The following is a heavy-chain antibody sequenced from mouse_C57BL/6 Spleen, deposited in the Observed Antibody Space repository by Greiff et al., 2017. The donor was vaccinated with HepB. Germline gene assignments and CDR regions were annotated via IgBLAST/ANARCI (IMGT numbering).Heavy chain of an antibody. D-gene: IGHD2-1*01. J-gene: IGHJ2*01. CDR2: IDPETGGT. V-gene: IGHV1-15*01. Sequence: QVQLQQSGAELVRPGASVTLSCKASGYTFTDYEMHWVKQTPVHGLEWIGAIDPETGGTAYNQKFKGKAILTADKSSSTAYMELRSLTSEDSAVYYCTRLGNYSVDYWGQGTTPTVSS. CDR1: GYTFTDYE. CDR3: TRLGNYSVDY.